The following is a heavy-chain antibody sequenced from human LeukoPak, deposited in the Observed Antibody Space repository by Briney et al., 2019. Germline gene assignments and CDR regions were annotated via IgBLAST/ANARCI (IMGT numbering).Heavy chain of an antibody. J-gene: IGHJ4*02. CDR3: AKTTYSSSWYTSS. V-gene: IGHV3-30*02. CDR1: GFTFSSYG. CDR2: IRYDGSNK. D-gene: IGHD6-13*01. Sequence: GGSLRLSCAASGFTFSSYGMHWVRQAPGKGLEWVAFIRYDGSNKYYADSVKGRFTISRDHSKNTLYLQMNSLRAEDTAVYYCAKTTYSSSWYTSSWGQGTLVTVSS.